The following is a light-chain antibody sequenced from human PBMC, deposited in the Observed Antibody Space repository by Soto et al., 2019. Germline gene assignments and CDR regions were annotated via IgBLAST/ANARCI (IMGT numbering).Light chain of an antibody. CDR1: QSVSSSY. CDR3: QQYGSSPWT. J-gene: IGKJ1*01. CDR2: DIS. V-gene: IGKV3-20*01. Sequence: ETVLTQSPGTLSLSPGEGATLSCRASQSVSSSYLAWYQQTPGQAPRLLIYDISSSATGVPARFTGSGFGTDFTLTISSLQPEDFAAYYCQQYGSSPWTFGQGTKVDI.